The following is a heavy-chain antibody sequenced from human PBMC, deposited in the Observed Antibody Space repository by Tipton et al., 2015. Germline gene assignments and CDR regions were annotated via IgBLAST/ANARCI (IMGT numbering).Heavy chain of an antibody. V-gene: IGHV4-59*04. J-gene: IGHJ4*02. Sequence: TLSLTCTVSGVSVNSYYWGWIRQPPGKGLEWIGSISHSGNTHYNPSLKSRVTMSRDTSKNQFSLKLTSVTAADTAVYYCACQDYDSLTRDYQTVDYWGQGTLVTVSS. CDR3: ACQDYDSLTRDYQTVDY. CDR2: ISHSGNT. CDR1: GVSVNSYY. D-gene: IGHD3-9*01.